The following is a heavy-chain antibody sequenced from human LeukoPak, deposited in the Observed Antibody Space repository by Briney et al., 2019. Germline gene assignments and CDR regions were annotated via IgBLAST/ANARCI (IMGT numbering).Heavy chain of an antibody. CDR1: GFTFSSYW. J-gene: IGHJ4*02. CDR2: IKQDGSEK. Sequence: GGSLTLSCAASGFTFSSYWMSWVRQAHGNGLEWVANIKQDGSEKQYVDSVKGRFTISRDNVKNSLYLQMNSLRVEDTAVYYCAKASRGPGETYWGQGTLVTVSS. CDR3: AKASRGPGETY. V-gene: IGHV3-7*01. D-gene: IGHD3-10*01.